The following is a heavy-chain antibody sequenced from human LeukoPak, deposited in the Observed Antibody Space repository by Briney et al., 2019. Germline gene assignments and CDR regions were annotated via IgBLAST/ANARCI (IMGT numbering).Heavy chain of an antibody. CDR2: IYSGGST. V-gene: IGHV3-66*01. CDR1: GLTVSSNY. CDR3: ARVTGSHWFDP. Sequence: GGSLRLSCAASGLTVSSNYMSWVRQAPGKGLEWVSVIYSGGSTYYADSVKGRFTISRDNSKNTLYLQMNSLRAEDTAVYYCARVTGSHWFDPWGQGTLVTVSS. J-gene: IGHJ5*02. D-gene: IGHD3-9*01.